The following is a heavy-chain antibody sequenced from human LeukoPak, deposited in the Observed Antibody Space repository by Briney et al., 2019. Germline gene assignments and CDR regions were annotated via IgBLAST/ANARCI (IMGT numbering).Heavy chain of an antibody. J-gene: IGHJ4*02. Sequence: GGSLRLSCAASGFTFSSYGMHWVRQAPGKGLEWVAVISYDGSNKYYADSVKGRFTISRDNSKNTLYLQMNSLRAEDTAVYYCAKDLDYGDYNALDYWGQGTLVTVSS. D-gene: IGHD4-17*01. V-gene: IGHV3-30*18. CDR1: GFTFSSYG. CDR3: AKDLDYGDYNALDY. CDR2: ISYDGSNK.